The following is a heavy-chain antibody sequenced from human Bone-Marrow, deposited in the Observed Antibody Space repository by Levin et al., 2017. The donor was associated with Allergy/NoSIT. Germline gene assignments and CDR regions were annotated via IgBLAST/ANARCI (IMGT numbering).Heavy chain of an antibody. CDR3: GRGSGEVDY. D-gene: IGHD1-26*01. V-gene: IGHV3-30*19. J-gene: IGHJ4*02. Sequence: RGESLKISCAASGFTFRSFAMHWVRQAPGKGLEWISLISYDANNKYYADSVKGRFTISRDNSKDTLHLQMTSLRAEDTAVYYCGRGSGEVDYWGQGTLITVSS. CDR1: GFTFRSFA. CDR2: ISYDANNK.